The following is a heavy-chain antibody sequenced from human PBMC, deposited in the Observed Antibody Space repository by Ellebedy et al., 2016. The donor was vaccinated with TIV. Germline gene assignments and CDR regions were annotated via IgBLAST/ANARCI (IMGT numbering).Heavy chain of an antibody. CDR3: ARNPNWGSIDS. CDR2: ITGSGGSL. J-gene: IGHJ5*01. CDR1: GFTISRHR. V-gene: IGHV3-23*01. D-gene: IGHD7-27*01. Sequence: PGGSLRLSCAASGFTISRHRMSWVRQAPGKRLEWVSIITGSGGSLYYAASVKGRFTISRDNSKNTLHLQMDSLSAEDTAIYYCARNPNWGSIDSWGQGTLVTVSS.